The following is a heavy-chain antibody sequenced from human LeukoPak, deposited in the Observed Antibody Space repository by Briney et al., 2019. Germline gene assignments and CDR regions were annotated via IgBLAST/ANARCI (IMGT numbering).Heavy chain of an antibody. CDR2: IYYSGST. CDR1: GGSINSDDYY. CDR3: ARSGYSYGYGY. Sequence: SETLSLTCTVSGGSINSDDYYWSWIRQPPGKGLEWIAYIYYSGSTNYNPSLKSRVSISVDTSKNQFSLKPSSVTSADTAVYYCARSGYSYGYGYWGQGTLVTVSS. D-gene: IGHD5-18*01. J-gene: IGHJ4*02. V-gene: IGHV4-30-4*01.